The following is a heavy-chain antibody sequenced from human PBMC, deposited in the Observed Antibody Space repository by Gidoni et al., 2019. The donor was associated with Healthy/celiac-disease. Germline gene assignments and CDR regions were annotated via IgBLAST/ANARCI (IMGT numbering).Heavy chain of an antibody. D-gene: IGHD6-6*01. J-gene: IGHJ4*02. V-gene: IGHV3-30*18. CDR1: GFTFSSYG. CDR3: AKNLAAAPGYFDY. Sequence: QVQLVESGGGVVQPGRSLRLSCAASGFTFSSYGMHWVRQAPGKGLEWVAVISYDGSNKYYADSVKGRFTISRDNSKNTLYLQMNSLRAEDTAVYYCAKNLAAAPGYFDYWGQGTLVTVSS. CDR2: ISYDGSNK.